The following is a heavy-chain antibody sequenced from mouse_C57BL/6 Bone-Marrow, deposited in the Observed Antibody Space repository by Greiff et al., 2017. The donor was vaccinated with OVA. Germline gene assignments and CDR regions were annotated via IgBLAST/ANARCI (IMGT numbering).Heavy chain of an antibody. CDR2: INPGSGGT. CDR3: RRGSYVGYAMDY. J-gene: IGHJ4*01. V-gene: IGHV1-54*01. CDR1: GYAFTNYL. Sequence: QVQLTQSGAELVRPGTSVTVSCKASGYAFTNYLIEWVKQRPGQGLEWIGVINPGSGGTNYNEKFKGKATLTADKSSSTAYMQLSSLTAEDSAVYFCRRGSYVGYAMDYWGQGTSVTVAS. D-gene: IGHD2-3*01.